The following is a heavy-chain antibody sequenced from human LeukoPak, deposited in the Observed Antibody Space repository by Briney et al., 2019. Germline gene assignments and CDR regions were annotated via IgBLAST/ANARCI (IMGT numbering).Heavy chain of an antibody. CDR1: GYTFTSYY. CDR3: ARGYCSGGSCYRQDPYNWFDP. V-gene: IGHV1-46*01. CDR2: INPSGGST. Sequence: GASVKVSCKASGYTFTSYYMHWVRQAPGQGLEWMGIINPSGGSTSYAQKFQGRVTMTRDTSISTAYMELSRLRSDDTAVYYCARGYCSGGSCYRQDPYNWFDPWGQGTLVTVSS. D-gene: IGHD2-15*01. J-gene: IGHJ5*02.